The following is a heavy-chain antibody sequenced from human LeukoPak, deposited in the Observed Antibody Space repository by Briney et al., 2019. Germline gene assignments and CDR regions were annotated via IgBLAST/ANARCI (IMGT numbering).Heavy chain of an antibody. CDR1: GFTFSSYN. CDR3: ARDNSGGYADY. J-gene: IGHJ4*02. D-gene: IGHD6-19*01. CDR2: INSDGSST. Sequence: PWGSLRLSCVASGFTFSSYNMHWVRQAPGKGLVWVSRINSDGSSTSYADSVKGRFTISRDNAKNTLYLQMNSLRAEDTAVYYCARDNSGGYADYWGQGTLVTVSS. V-gene: IGHV3-74*01.